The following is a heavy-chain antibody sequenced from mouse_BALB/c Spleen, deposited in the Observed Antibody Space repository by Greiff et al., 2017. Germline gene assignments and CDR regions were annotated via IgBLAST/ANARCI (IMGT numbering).Heavy chain of an antibody. CDR2: IDPETGGT. J-gene: IGHJ2*01. D-gene: IGHD2-1*01. CDR1: GYTFTDYE. CDR3: TRWGNLDY. V-gene: IGHV1-15*01. Sequence: VQLQQSGAELVRPGASVTLSCKASGYTFTDYEMHWVKQTPVHGLEWIGAIDPETGGTAYNQKFKGKATLTADKSSSTAYMELRSLTSEDSAVYYCTRWGNLDYWGQGTTLTVSS.